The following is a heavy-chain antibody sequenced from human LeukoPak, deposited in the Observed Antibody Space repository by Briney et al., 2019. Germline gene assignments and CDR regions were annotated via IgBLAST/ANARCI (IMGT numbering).Heavy chain of an antibody. J-gene: IGHJ4*02. Sequence: GGSLRLSCAASGFTFSSYAMHWVRQAPGKGLEWVAVISYDGSNKYYADSVKGRFTISRDNSKNTLYLQMNSLRAEDTAVYYCAREPLGGWFGELPVDYWGQGTLVTVSS. CDR3: AREPLGGWFGELPVDY. V-gene: IGHV3-30*04. CDR1: GFTFSSYA. D-gene: IGHD3-10*01. CDR2: ISYDGSNK.